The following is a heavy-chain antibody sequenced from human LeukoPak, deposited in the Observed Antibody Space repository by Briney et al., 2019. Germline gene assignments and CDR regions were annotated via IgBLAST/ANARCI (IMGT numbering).Heavy chain of an antibody. V-gene: IGHV4-59*01. D-gene: IGHD6-6*01. Sequence: TSETLSLTCTVSGGSISSYYWSWIRQPPGKGLEWIGYIYYSGSTNYNPSLKSRVTISVDTSKNQFSPKLSSVTAADTAVYYCARSDVPRSYYYYGMDVWGQGTTVTVSS. J-gene: IGHJ6*02. CDR1: GGSISSYY. CDR2: IYYSGST. CDR3: ARSDVPRSYYYYGMDV.